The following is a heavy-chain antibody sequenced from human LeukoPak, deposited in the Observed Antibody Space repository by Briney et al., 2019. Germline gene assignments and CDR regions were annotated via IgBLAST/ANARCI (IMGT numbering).Heavy chain of an antibody. D-gene: IGHD1/OR15-1a*01. J-gene: IGHJ4*02. CDR3: AEEEKPDGRWNIDH. Sequence: QPGGSLRLSCAASGFTFSGYTMNWVRQAPGKGLEWVSGILANGDKTYYADSVKGRFTISRDNSKNTLWLQMVSLRAEDMAVYYCAEEEKPDGRWNIDHWGQGTLVTVSS. CDR1: GFTFSGYT. V-gene: IGHV3-23*01. CDR2: ILANGDKT.